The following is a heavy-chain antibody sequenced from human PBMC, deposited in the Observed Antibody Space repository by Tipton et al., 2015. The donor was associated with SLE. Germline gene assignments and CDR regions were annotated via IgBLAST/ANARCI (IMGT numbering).Heavy chain of an antibody. CDR1: GGSISSYY. CDR3: ARKGMRTIAFAGNPYYNPSLKAQVAISINPPKDHCSLKGGSVAAADTAVYYCARRGTGGRSYDY. J-gene: IGHJ4*02. CDR2: ISYGGNT. V-gene: IGHV4-59*04. Sequence: TLSLTCTVSGGSISSYYWSWIRQPPGKGLEWIGTISYGGNTYYNPSLKTPVTISVDTSKNQFSLKLGSVTAADTAVYYCARKGMRTIAFAGNPYYNPSLKAQVAISINPPKDHCSLKGGSVAAADTAVYYCARRGTGGRSYDYWGQGTLVTVSS. D-gene: IGHD3-16*02.